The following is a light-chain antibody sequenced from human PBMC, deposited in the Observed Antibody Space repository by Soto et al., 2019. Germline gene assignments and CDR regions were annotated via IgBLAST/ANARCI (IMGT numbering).Light chain of an antibody. CDR1: SSDVGGYKY. V-gene: IGLV2-11*01. CDR2: DVS. Sequence: QSALTQPRSVSGSPGQSVTIYCSGTSSDVGGYKYVSWYQQHPGKVPNLIIYDVSERPSGVPDRFSGSKSGNTASLSISGLQAEDEADYNCCSYAGSYTVLFGGGTKVTVL. J-gene: IGLJ2*01. CDR3: CSYAGSYTVL.